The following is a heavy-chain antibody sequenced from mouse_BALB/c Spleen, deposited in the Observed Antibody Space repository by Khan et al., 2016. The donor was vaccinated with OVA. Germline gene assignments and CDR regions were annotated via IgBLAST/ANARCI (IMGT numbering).Heavy chain of an antibody. J-gene: IGHJ2*02. Sequence: QVQLKESGPGLVAPSQSLSITCTVSGFSLTDYGVNWVRQPPGKGLEWLGMIWGGGSTDYNSALKSRLSISRDNSKSQVFLQMNSLQTDDTARYYCAINYYGSSFYFDYWGRGTSLTVSS. D-gene: IGHD1-1*01. V-gene: IGHV2-6-7*01. CDR2: IWGGGST. CDR1: GFSLTDYG. CDR3: AINYYGSSFYFDY.